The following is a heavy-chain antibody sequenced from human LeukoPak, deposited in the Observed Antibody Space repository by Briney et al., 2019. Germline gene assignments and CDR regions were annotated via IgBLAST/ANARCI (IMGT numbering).Heavy chain of an antibody. CDR2: INQDGSEK. CDR3: ARALGPAVTERLDY. V-gene: IGHV3-7*01. D-gene: IGHD1-1*01. J-gene: IGHJ4*02. Sequence: GGSLRLSRAASGFTFSSYWMSWVRQAPGRGLEWVANINQDGSEKYYVDSVKGRFTISRDNAKNSLYLQMNSLRAEDTAVYYCARALGPAVTERLDYWGQGTLVAVSS. CDR1: GFTFSSYW.